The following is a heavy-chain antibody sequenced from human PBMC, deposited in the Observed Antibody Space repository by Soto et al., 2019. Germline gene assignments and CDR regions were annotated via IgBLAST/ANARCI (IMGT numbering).Heavy chain of an antibody. CDR2: IYPSDSDT. Sequence: GESLKIACKGSGYNFAGYWIAWVRQMPGKGLELMGIIYPSDSDTRYRPSFQGQVTISADKSISSAYLQWSSLRASDTAMYYCARGGVSTRTFDYWGQGAPVTVSS. CDR1: GYNFAGYW. D-gene: IGHD3-3*01. CDR3: ARGGVSTRTFDY. J-gene: IGHJ4*02. V-gene: IGHV5-51*01.